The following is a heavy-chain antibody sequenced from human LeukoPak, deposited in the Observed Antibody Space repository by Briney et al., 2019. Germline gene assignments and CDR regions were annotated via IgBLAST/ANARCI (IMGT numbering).Heavy chain of an antibody. CDR3: AGTGGQFWGSFDY. CDR1: GITLSNYG. CDR2: ISDRGGST. D-gene: IGHD7-27*01. J-gene: IGHJ4*02. Sequence: GGSLRLSCVVSGITLSNYGMSWVRQAPGKGLEWVAGISDRGGSTNYADSVKGRFTISRDNPKNTLYLQMNSLRAEDTAVYYCAGTGGQFWGSFDYWGQGTLVTVSS. V-gene: IGHV3-23*01.